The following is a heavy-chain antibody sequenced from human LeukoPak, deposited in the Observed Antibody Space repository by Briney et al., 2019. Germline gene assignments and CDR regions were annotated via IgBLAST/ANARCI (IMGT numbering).Heavy chain of an antibody. CDR2: IKSKTDGGTT. CDR3: TTAFRGYDPVHY. CDR1: GFTFSNAW. Sequence: PGGSLRLSCAASGFTFSNAWMSWVRQAPGKGLEWVGRIKSKTDGGTTDYAAPVKGRFTISRDDSKNTLYLQMNSLKTEDTAVYYCTTAFRGYDPVHYWGQGTLVTVSS. D-gene: IGHD5-12*01. V-gene: IGHV3-15*01. J-gene: IGHJ4*02.